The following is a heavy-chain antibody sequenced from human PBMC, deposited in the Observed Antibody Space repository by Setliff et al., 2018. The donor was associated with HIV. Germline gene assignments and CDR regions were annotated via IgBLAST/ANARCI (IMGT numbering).Heavy chain of an antibody. Sequence: ASVKVSCKASTYTFSSYVINWVRQAPGRGLEWMGRISVYNGNTIYAQKLQGRVIMTTDTSTSTAYMELRSPRSDDTAMYYCATQRDIVMVPGQGGFDIWAQGTMVTVSS. CDR2: ISVYNGNT. D-gene: IGHD2-2*01. V-gene: IGHV1-18*01. J-gene: IGHJ3*02. CDR3: ATQRDIVMVPGQGGFDI. CDR1: TYTFSSYV.